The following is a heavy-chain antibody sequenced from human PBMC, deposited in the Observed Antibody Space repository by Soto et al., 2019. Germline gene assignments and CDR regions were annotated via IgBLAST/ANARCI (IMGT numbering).Heavy chain of an antibody. J-gene: IGHJ4*02. V-gene: IGHV3-21*01. Sequence: SLRLSCAASGFAFSSYNMNWVRQAPGKGLEWVSSISGSSSYIYYADSVKGRFTISRDNAKNSLYLQMNSLRAEDTAVYYCARVVYYDSSGYQYWRQGTLVTVSS. D-gene: IGHD3-22*01. CDR1: GFAFSSYN. CDR2: ISGSSSYI. CDR3: ARVVYYDSSGYQY.